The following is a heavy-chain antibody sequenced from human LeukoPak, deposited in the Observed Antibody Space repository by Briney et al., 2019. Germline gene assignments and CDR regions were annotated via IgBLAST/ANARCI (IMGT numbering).Heavy chain of an antibody. V-gene: IGHV1-2*02. CDR1: GYTFTDYY. J-gene: IGHJ4*02. D-gene: IGHD3-22*01. CDR3: ARASYYYDSSGYPGYYFGY. CDR2: INPNSGGT. Sequence: GASVKVSCKASGYTFTDYYMHWVRQAPGQGLEWMGWINPNSGGTNYAQKFQGGVTMIRDTSISTAYMELSRLRSDDTAVYYCARASYYYDSSGYPGYYFGYWGQGTLVTVSS.